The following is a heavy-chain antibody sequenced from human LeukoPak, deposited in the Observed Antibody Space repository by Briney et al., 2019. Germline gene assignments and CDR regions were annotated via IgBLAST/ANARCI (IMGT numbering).Heavy chain of an antibody. J-gene: IGHJ4*02. CDR3: ARGYCSSTSCYPDY. CDR2: ISGSGGST. V-gene: IGHV3-23*01. CDR1: GFTFSSYA. D-gene: IGHD2-2*01. Sequence: PGGPLRLSCAASGFTFSSYAMSWVRQAPGKGLEGVSAISGSGGSTYYADSVKGRFTISRDNSQNTLYLQMTSLRAEDTAVYYWARGYCSSTSCYPDYWGQGTLVTVSS.